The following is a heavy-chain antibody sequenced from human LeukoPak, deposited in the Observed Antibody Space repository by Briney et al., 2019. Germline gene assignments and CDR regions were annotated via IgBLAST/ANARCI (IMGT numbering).Heavy chain of an antibody. J-gene: IGHJ4*02. D-gene: IGHD3-22*01. CDR1: GYTFTDYY. CDR3: ATEDYYDSIGYYDY. Sequence: ASVKVSCKVSGYTFTDYYMHWVQQAPGKGLEWMGLVDPEDGETIYAEKFQGRVTITADTSTDTAYMELSSLRSEDTAVYYCATEDYYDSIGYYDYWGQGTLVTVSS. CDR2: VDPEDGET. V-gene: IGHV1-69-2*01.